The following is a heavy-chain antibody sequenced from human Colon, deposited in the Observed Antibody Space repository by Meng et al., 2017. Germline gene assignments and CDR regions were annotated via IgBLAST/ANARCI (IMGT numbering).Heavy chain of an antibody. J-gene: IGHJ4*02. CDR1: GYTFTSFG. CDR3: ARDFHSTMTVFDS. Sequence: VPSGDEGTRPGASVKVSGKTCGYTFTSFGRSWLRQAAGQGLEWLGWISTYGGNTNYAQKFQGRVTMTTDKSTNTTQMELRNLRSDDTAVYYCARDFHSTMTVFDSWGQGTLVTVSS. CDR2: ISTYGGNT. V-gene: IGHV1-18*01. D-gene: IGHD3-22*01.